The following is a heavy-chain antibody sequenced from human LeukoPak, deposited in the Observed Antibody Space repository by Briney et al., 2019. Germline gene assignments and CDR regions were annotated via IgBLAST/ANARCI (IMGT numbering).Heavy chain of an antibody. V-gene: IGHV4-39*07. Sequence: TSETLSLTCTASGDSITNSNYYWGWVRQSPGRGLEWLGNIFYNGGPYYNPSFKSRVVISVDTSKNHFSLTLNAVTAADTAVYHCASYSGIYSAFEIWSQGTLVTVSS. J-gene: IGHJ3*02. CDR1: GDSITNSNYY. CDR3: ASYSGIYSAFEI. CDR2: IFYNGGP. D-gene: IGHD1-26*01.